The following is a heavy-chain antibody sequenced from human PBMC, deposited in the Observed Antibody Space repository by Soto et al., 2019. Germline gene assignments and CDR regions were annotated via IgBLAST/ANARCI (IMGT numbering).Heavy chain of an antibody. CDR1: GGSISSYY. D-gene: IGHD3-9*01. Sequence: SETLSLTCTVSGGSISSYYWSWIRQPPGKGLEWIGYIYYSGSTNYNPSLKSRVTISVDTSKNQFSLKLSSVTAADTAVYYCARGYYDILTGYYDAFDIWGQGTMVTVS. J-gene: IGHJ3*02. CDR2: IYYSGST. V-gene: IGHV4-59*01. CDR3: ARGYYDILTGYYDAFDI.